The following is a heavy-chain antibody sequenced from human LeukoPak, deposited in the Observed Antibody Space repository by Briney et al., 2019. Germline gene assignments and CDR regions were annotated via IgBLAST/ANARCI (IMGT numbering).Heavy chain of an antibody. V-gene: IGHV4-59*08. J-gene: IGHJ3*02. Sequence: SETLSLTCTVAGGSISDYYWSWIRQPPGKGLEWIGYIYYIGSTNYNPSLKSRVTISVDTSKNQFSLRLSSVTAADTAVYYCARRSYYHILTGYYGAFDIWGQGTMVTVSS. CDR2: IYYIGST. CDR3: ARRSYYHILTGYYGAFDI. D-gene: IGHD3-9*01. CDR1: GGSISDYY.